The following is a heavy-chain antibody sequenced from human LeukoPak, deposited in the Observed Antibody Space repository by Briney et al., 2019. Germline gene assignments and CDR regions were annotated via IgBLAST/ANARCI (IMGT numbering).Heavy chain of an antibody. CDR1: GFTFSSYA. J-gene: IGHJ4*02. V-gene: IGHV3-64*05. CDR3: VKENGQSAFDY. CDR2: ISSNEVFT. D-gene: IGHD3-3*01. Sequence: PGGSLRLSCSASGFTFSSYAMQCVRQAPGKGLEYVSGISSNEVFTYYADSVKGRFTISRDNSKNTLYVQMSSVRVEDTAVYYCVKENGQSAFDYWGQGTLVTVSS.